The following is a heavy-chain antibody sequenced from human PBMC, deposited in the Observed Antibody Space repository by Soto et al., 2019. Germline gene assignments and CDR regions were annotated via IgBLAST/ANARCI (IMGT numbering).Heavy chain of an antibody. J-gene: IGHJ1*01. CDR1: GFTFSDHY. CDR2: IRNKANSYSK. Sequence: EVQVAEFGGGLVQPGGSLRLSCAASGFTFSDHYMDWVRQVPGKGLEWVGRIRNKANSYSKAYAASVKGRFIISRDDSENSVYLQMNSLKVEDTAVYYCAPLTGVWGQGTLVTVSS. V-gene: IGHV3-72*01. CDR3: APLTGV. D-gene: IGHD2-8*01.